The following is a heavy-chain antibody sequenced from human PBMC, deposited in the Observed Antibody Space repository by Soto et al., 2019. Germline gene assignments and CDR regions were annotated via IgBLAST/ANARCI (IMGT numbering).Heavy chain of an antibody. J-gene: IGHJ4*02. Sequence: GGSLRLSCAASGFTFSSYGMHWVRQAPCKGLEWVAVIWYDGSNKYYADSVRGRFTISRDNSKNTLYLQMNSLRAEDTAVYYCARDGGYCSGGSCYSALDYFDYWGQGTLVTVSS. V-gene: IGHV3-33*01. D-gene: IGHD2-15*01. CDR1: GFTFSSYG. CDR2: IWYDGSNK. CDR3: ARDGGYCSGGSCYSALDYFDY.